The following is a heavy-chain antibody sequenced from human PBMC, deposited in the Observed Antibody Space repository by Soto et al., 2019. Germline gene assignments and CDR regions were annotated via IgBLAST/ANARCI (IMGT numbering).Heavy chain of an antibody. CDR3: EKDATRTSGWYYFDY. CDR2: IDYTGGTT. Sequence: PGGSLRLSCAASGFTFSILAMGWVRQAPGKGLEWVSVIDYTGGTTYYTDSVKGRFIISRDNSKKILYLQMNSLRTEDTAIYYCEKDATRTSGWYYFDYRGRGDIVTVSS. D-gene: IGHD6-19*01. V-gene: IGHV3-23*01. J-gene: IGHJ4*02. CDR1: GFTFSILA.